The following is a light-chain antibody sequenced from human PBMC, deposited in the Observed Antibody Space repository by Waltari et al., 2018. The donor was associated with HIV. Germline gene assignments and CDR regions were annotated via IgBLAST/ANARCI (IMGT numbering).Light chain of an antibody. Sequence: DIQMTQSPSSLSASVGDRVTITCQANQDISNNLNWYQQKPGEAPNLLIFDASTLQTGVQSRFSGSGSGTDFTLTISSLQPEDVATYYCQHYKNLPITFGQGTRLQIK. CDR1: QDISNN. J-gene: IGKJ5*01. CDR2: DAS. V-gene: IGKV1-33*01. CDR3: QHYKNLPIT.